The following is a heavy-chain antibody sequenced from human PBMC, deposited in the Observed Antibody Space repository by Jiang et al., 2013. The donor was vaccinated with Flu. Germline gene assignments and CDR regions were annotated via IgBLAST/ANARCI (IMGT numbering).Heavy chain of an antibody. D-gene: IGHD6-13*01. CDR2: IYHSGST. Sequence: GSGLVKPSQTLSLTCAVSGGSISSGGYSWSWIRQPPGKGLEWIGYIYHSGSTYYNPSLKSRVTISVDRSKNQFSLKLSSVTAADTAVYYCATSHSSSDAFDIWGPRDNGHRLF. J-gene: IGHJ3*02. CDR1: GGSISSGGYS. V-gene: IGHV4-30-2*01. CDR3: ATSHSSSDAFDI.